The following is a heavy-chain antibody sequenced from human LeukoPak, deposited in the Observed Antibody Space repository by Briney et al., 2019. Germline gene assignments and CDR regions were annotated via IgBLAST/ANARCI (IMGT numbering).Heavy chain of an antibody. CDR3: AKDAWRSDSSGYYALDAFDI. CDR2: ISGSGGST. Sequence: GGSLRLSCAASGFTFSSYAMSWVRQAPGKGLEWVSAISGSGGSTYYADSVKGRFTISRDNSKNTLYLQMNSLSAEDTAVYYCAKDAWRSDSSGYYALDAFDIWGQGTMVTVSS. D-gene: IGHD3-22*01. J-gene: IGHJ3*02. CDR1: GFTFSSYA. V-gene: IGHV3-23*01.